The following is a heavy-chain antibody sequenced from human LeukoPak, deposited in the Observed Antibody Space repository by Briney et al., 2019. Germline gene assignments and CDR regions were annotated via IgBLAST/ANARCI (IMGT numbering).Heavy chain of an antibody. CDR1: GFTFSSYA. J-gene: IGHJ4*02. CDR2: ISGSGGST. V-gene: IGHV3-23*01. D-gene: IGHD6-13*01. CDR3: AKDGYSSSWYYFDH. Sequence: GGSLRLSCEASGFTFSSYAMSWVRQAPGKGLEWVSAISGSGGSTYYADSVKGRFTISRDNSKNTLYLQMNSLRGEDTAVYYCAKDGYSSSWYYFDHWGQGTLVTVSS.